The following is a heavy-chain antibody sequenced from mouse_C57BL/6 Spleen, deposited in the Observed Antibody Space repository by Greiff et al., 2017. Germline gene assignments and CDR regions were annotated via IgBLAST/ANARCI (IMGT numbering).Heavy chain of an antibody. D-gene: IGHD1-3*01. CDR3: ARGACQLKGDYLDY. CDR1: GYSFTDYN. V-gene: IGHV1-39*01. CDR2: INPNYGTT. Sequence: LKQSGPELVKHGASVKISCKASGYSFTDYNMNWVKQSNGKSLEWIGVINPNYGTTNYHQKFKGKATLTVDQSSSTAYMQLNSLTSEDAAVYYCARGACQLKGDYLDYWGQGTTLTVSS. J-gene: IGHJ2*01.